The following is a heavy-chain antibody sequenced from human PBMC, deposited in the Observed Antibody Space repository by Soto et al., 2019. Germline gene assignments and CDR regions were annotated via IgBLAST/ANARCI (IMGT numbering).Heavy chain of an antibody. J-gene: IGHJ6*02. CDR3: ASVGYYDSSGYLRPRYYYYGMDV. V-gene: IGHV4-39*01. CDR1: GGSISSSSYY. D-gene: IGHD3-22*01. CDR2: IYYSGST. Sequence: SETLSLTCTVSGGSISSSSYYWGWIRQPPGKGLEWIGSIYYSGSTYYNPSLKSRVTISVDTSKNQFSLKLSSVTAADTAVYYCASVGYYDSSGYLRPRYYYYGMDVWGQGTTVTVSS.